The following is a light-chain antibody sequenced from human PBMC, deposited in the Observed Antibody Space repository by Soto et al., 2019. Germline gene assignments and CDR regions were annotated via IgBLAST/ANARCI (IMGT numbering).Light chain of an antibody. CDR1: SSDVGGYNY. CDR3: CSFAATYTRHVA. CDR2: DVS. V-gene: IGLV2-11*01. Sequence: QSALTQPRSVSGSPGQSVTISCSGTSSDVGGYNYVSWYQQHPGKAPKLMIYDVSKRPSGVPDRFSGSKSGNTASLTISGLQAEDEADYYCCSFAATYTRHVAFGGGTKLTVL. J-gene: IGLJ2*01.